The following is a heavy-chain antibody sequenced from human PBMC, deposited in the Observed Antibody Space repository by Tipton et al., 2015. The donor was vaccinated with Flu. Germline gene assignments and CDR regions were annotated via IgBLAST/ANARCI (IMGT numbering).Heavy chain of an antibody. CDR2: IYTSGST. Sequence: TLSLTCTVSGGSLSSFYWSWIRQPAGKGPEWIGRIYTSGSTKYNPSLKSRLSMSVDTSKNQFSLKLTSVTAADTAVYYCARGSGSGTYVIFDFWGQGTLVTVSS. V-gene: IGHV4-4*07. CDR1: GGSLSSFY. D-gene: IGHD3-10*01. J-gene: IGHJ4*02. CDR3: ARGSGSGTYVIFDF.